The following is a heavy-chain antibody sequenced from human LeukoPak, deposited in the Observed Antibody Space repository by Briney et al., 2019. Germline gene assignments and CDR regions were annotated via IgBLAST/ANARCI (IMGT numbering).Heavy chain of an antibody. Sequence: GASVKVSCKASGGTFSSYAISWVRQAPGQGLEWMGGIIPIFGTANYAQKFQGRVTITADESTSTAYMELSSLRSEDTAVYYCAREASSWFDPWGQGTLVTVSS. D-gene: IGHD6-13*01. V-gene: IGHV1-69*01. CDR2: IIPIFGTA. J-gene: IGHJ5*02. CDR3: AREASSWFDP. CDR1: GGTFSSYA.